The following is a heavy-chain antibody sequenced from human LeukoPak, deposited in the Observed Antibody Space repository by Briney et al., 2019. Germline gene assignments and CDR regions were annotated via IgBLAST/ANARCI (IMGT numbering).Heavy chain of an antibody. D-gene: IGHD4-17*01. J-gene: IGHJ4*02. CDR1: GVSISSSSYY. Sequence: SETLSLTCTVSGVSISSSSYYWGWIRQPKGKGLEWIGSIYYSGSTYYNPSLNSRLTISVDTSKNQFSLKLSSVTAADTAVYYCARSYGDPLFDYWGQGTLVTVSS. CDR3: ARSYGDPLFDY. CDR2: IYYSGST. V-gene: IGHV4-39*01.